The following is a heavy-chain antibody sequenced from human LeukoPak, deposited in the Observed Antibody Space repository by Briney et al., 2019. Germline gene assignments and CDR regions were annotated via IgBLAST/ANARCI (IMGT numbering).Heavy chain of an antibody. CDR2: IDGGGGRT. J-gene: IGHJ2*01. Sequence: GGSLRLSCTASGFAFSSYAMSWVRQAPGVGLEWVSAIDGGGGRTWHADSVRGRFTISRDNSKNTLYLQMNSLRAEDTAVYYCARTRSYRAYWYFDLWGRGTLVTVSS. D-gene: IGHD3-16*02. CDR1: GFAFSSYA. CDR3: ARTRSYRAYWYFDL. V-gene: IGHV3-23*01.